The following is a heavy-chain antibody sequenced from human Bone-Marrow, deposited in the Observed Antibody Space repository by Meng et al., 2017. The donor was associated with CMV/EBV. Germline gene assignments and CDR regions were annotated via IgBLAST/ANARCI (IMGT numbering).Heavy chain of an antibody. Sequence: GGSLRLSCAASGFTLRNYCMSWVRQSPGKGLEWVANIKQDESEKHYVDSVRGRFTISRDNAKNSLYLQMNSLRAEDTAVYYCARDTYGALDYWGQGTLVTVSS. V-gene: IGHV3-7*01. D-gene: IGHD2-8*01. CDR2: IKQDESEK. J-gene: IGHJ4*02. CDR1: GFTLRNYC. CDR3: ARDTYGALDY.